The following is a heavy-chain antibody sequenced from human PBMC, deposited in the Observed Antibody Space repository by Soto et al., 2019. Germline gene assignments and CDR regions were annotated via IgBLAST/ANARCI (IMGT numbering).Heavy chain of an antibody. Sequence: GASVKVSCKVSGYTLTELSMHWVRQAPGKGLEWMGGFDPEGGETIYAQKFQGRVTMTEDTSTDTAYMELSSLRSEDTAVYYCATKSKWERSFHNNFDYWGQGTLVTVSS. CDR3: ATKSKWERSFHNNFDY. J-gene: IGHJ4*02. CDR2: FDPEGGET. D-gene: IGHD1-26*01. V-gene: IGHV1-24*01. CDR1: GYTLTELS.